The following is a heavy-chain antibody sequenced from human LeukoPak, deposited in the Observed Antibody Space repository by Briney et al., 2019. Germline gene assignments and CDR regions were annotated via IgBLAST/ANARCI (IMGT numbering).Heavy chain of an antibody. Sequence: GGSLRLSCAASGFTFSSYAMSWVRQAPGKGLEWVAVISYDGSKKYYVDSVKGRFTISRDNSKNTLYLQMNSLRAEDTAVYYCARVPAASQDYYYYGMDVWGQGTTVTVSS. CDR3: ARVPAASQDYYYYGMDV. J-gene: IGHJ6*02. V-gene: IGHV3-30*03. D-gene: IGHD2-2*01. CDR2: ISYDGSKK. CDR1: GFTFSSYA.